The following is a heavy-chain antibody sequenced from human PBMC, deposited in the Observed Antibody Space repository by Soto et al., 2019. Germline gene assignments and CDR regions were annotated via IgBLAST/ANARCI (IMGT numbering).Heavy chain of an antibody. CDR3: ARGSPLTAIRYYYGMDV. J-gene: IGHJ6*02. Sequence: SVKVSCKASGGTFSSYAISWVRQAPGQGLEWMGGIIPIFGTANYAQKFQGRVTITADESTSTAYMELSSLRSEDTAVYYYARGSPLTAIRYYYGMDVWGQGTTVTSP. D-gene: IGHD2-21*02. V-gene: IGHV1-69*13. CDR2: IIPIFGTA. CDR1: GGTFSSYA.